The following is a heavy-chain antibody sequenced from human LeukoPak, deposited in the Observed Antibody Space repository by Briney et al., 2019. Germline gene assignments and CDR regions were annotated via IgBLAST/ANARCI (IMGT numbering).Heavy chain of an antibody. Sequence: PSETLSLTCAVYGGSFSGYYWSWIRQPPGKGLEWIGEINHSGSTNYNSSLESRVTISVDTSKNQFSLKLSSVTAADTAVYYCARGSRITIFGVVIIWRGGYYFDYWSQGTLVTVSS. V-gene: IGHV4-34*01. CDR3: ARGSRITIFGVVIIWRGGYYFDY. D-gene: IGHD3-3*01. J-gene: IGHJ4*02. CDR2: INHSGST. CDR1: GGSFSGYY.